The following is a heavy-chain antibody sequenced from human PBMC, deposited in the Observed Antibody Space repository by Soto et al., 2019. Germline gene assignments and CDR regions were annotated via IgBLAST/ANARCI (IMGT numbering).Heavy chain of an antibody. V-gene: IGHV3-64D*06. J-gene: IGHJ4*02. CDR1: GFTFSIYA. CDR3: VKGEYYYDGSGYYPFDY. Sequence: PGGSLRLSCSASGFTFSIYAMHWVRQAPGKGLEYVSSISTNGGSTHYADSVKGRFTISRDNSKNTQYLQMSSLRADDTAVYYCVKGEYYYDGSGYYPFDYWGQGTLVTAPQ. CDR2: ISTNGGST. D-gene: IGHD3-22*01.